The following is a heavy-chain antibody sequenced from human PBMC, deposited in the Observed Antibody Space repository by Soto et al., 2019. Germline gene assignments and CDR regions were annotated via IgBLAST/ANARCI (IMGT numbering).Heavy chain of an antibody. CDR3: ARLRWETENNWFDP. J-gene: IGHJ5*02. Sequence: LSLTCTVSGDSINSVYHCWSWILHPPGKGLEWMGYIYHSGSTHYNPSLNSRLTISIDTSTNRFSLNLTSVTAADTAVYFCARLRWETENNWFDPWGQGALVTVSS. CDR1: GDSINSVYHC. CDR2: IYHSGST. D-gene: IGHD1-26*01. V-gene: IGHV4-30-4*01.